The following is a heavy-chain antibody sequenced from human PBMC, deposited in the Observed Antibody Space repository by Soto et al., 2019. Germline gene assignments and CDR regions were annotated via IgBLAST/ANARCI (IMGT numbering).Heavy chain of an antibody. CDR1: GFTFSSYD. CDR3: ARGYRTRSSYGDYVSHYFDY. Sequence: PGGSLRLSCAASGFTFSSYDMHWVRQATGKGLEWVSAIGTAGDTYYPGSVKGRFTISRENAKNSLYLQMNSLRAGDTAVYYCARGYRTRSSYGDYVSHYFDYWGQGTLVTVSS. J-gene: IGHJ4*02. D-gene: IGHD4-17*01. V-gene: IGHV3-13*01. CDR2: IGTAGDT.